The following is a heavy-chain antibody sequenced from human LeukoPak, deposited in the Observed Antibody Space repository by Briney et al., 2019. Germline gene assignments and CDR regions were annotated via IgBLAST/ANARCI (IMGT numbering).Heavy chain of an antibody. J-gene: IGHJ4*02. CDR1: GYTFTSYD. V-gene: IGHV1-8*01. CDR2: MNPNSGNT. D-gene: IGHD3-10*01. Sequence: GASVKVSCKASGYTFTSYDINWVRQATGQGLEWMGWMNPNSGNTGYALKFQGRVTMTEDTSTDTAYMELSSLRSEDTAVYYCATGLGYGSRRDYWGQGTLVTVSS. CDR3: ATGLGYGSRRDY.